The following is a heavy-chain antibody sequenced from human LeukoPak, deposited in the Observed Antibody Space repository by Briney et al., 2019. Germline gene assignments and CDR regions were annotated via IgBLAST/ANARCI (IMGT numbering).Heavy chain of an antibody. V-gene: IGHV3-21*01. Sequence: GGSLRLSCAASGFTFSSYSMNWVRQAPGKGLEWVSSISSSSSYIYYADSVKGRFTISRDNAKNSLYLQMNSLRAEDTAVYYCARDRGAYYDFWSGYYLDYWGQGTLVTVSS. CDR2: ISSSSSYI. CDR3: ARDRGAYYDFWSGYYLDY. J-gene: IGHJ4*02. D-gene: IGHD3-3*01. CDR1: GFTFSSYS.